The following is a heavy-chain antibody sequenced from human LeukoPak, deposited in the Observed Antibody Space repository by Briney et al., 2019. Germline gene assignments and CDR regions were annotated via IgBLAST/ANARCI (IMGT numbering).Heavy chain of an antibody. D-gene: IGHD1-26*01. V-gene: IGHV7-4-1*02. J-gene: IGHJ4*02. CDR3: ARELGPYYRSLDY. Sequence: ASVKVSCNASGYTFTRFTMNWVRQAPGQGLEWLGWINTNTGNPTYAQGFTGRLIMSLDTSVSTAYLQISDLQAEDTAVYYCARELGPYYRSLDYWGQGTLVTVSS. CDR1: GYTFTRFT. CDR2: INTNTGNP.